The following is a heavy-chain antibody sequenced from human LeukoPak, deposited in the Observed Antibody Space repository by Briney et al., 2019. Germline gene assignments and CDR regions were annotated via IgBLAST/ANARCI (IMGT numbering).Heavy chain of an antibody. Sequence: SETLSLTCAVYGGSFSGYYWSWIRQPPGKGLEWIGEINHSGSTNYNPSLKSRVTTSVDTSKNQFSLKLSSVTAADTAVYYCARRTYNWNYGYWGQGTLVTASS. CDR1: GGSFSGYY. CDR2: INHSGST. V-gene: IGHV4-34*01. D-gene: IGHD1-20*01. CDR3: ARRTYNWNYGY. J-gene: IGHJ4*02.